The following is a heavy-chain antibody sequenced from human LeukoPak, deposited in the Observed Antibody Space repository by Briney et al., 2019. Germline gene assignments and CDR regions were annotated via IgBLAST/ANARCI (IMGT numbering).Heavy chain of an antibody. Sequence: GGSLRLSCAASGFTFSSYAMSWVRQAPGKGLEWVSTLSGSGGNTYYADSVKSRVTISRDNSKNTPYLQMNSLRAEDTAVYHCAKGSYYYDSADYFDYWGQGTLVTVSS. CDR2: LSGSGGNT. CDR3: AKGSYYYDSADYFDY. CDR1: GFTFSSYA. V-gene: IGHV3-23*01. D-gene: IGHD3-22*01. J-gene: IGHJ4*02.